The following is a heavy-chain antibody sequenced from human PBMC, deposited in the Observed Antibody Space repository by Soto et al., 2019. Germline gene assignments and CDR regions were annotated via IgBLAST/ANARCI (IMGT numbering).Heavy chain of an antibody. CDR2: IVVGSGNT. CDR1: GFTFTSSA. D-gene: IGHD5-18*01. J-gene: IGHJ3*02. Sequence: ASVKVSCKASGFTFTSSAMQWVRQARGQRLEWIGWIVVGSGNTNYAQKFQERVTITRDMSTSTAYMELSSLRSEDTAVYYCAADFPVRDTASAFDIGGQGTMVTVSS. CDR3: AADFPVRDTASAFDI. V-gene: IGHV1-58*02.